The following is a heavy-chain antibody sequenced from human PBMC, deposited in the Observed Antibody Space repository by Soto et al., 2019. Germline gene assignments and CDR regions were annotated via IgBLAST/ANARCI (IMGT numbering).Heavy chain of an antibody. CDR3: ARDVWELLRGFDP. CDR1: GFTFSNYA. Sequence: EVQLLESGGGLVQPGGSLGLSCAVSGFTFSNYAMSWVRQAPGKGLEWVSAISGSGNSTNYADSVKGRFTISRDNSKNTVYLQMNSLRSEDTAVYYCARDVWELLRGFDPWGQGTLVTVSS. J-gene: IGHJ5*02. D-gene: IGHD1-26*01. V-gene: IGHV3-23*01. CDR2: ISGSGNST.